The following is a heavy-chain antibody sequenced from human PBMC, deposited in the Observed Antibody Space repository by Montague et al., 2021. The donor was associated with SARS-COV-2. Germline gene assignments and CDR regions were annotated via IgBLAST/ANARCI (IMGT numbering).Heavy chain of an antibody. CDR2: TYSGGTT. Sequence: RSLSLAASGFSVSNNYMSWVRQAPGKGLEWVSVTYSGGTTHYADSVKGRLTISRDNSKNTLYVQVDSLRPEDTAVYYCAREGYSAYDYGGFDIWGQGTMVIVSS. CDR1: GFSVSNNY. V-gene: IGHV3-66*02. D-gene: IGHD5-12*01. J-gene: IGHJ3*02. CDR3: AREGYSAYDYGGFDI.